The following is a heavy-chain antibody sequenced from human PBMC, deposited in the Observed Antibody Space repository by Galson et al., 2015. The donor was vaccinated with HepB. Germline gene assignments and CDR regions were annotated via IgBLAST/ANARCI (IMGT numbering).Heavy chain of an antibody. D-gene: IGHD3-16*01. CDR3: ARHNVGGWFDP. CDR1: GYNFTDYY. CDR2: INPNTGGT. V-gene: IGHV1-2*02. J-gene: IGHJ5*02. Sequence: SVKVSCKASGYNFTDYYIHWVRQAPGQGLEWMGWINPNTGGTNCAQKFQGGVTMTGDTSISAAYMELSRLRPDDTAVYYCARHNVGGWFDPWGQGTLVTVSS.